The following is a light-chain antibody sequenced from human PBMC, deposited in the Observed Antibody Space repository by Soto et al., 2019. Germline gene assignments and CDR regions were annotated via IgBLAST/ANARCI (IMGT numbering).Light chain of an antibody. CDR3: QSCDSSLSGSGV. CDR1: SSNIGAGYD. CDR2: RNS. Sequence: QPVLTQPPSVSGAPGQRVTISCTGSSSNIGAGYDVHWYQQLPGTAPKLLIYRNSNRPSGVPDRFSGSKSGTSASLAITGLQAEDEADYYCQSCDSSLSGSGVFGTGTKLTVL. V-gene: IGLV1-40*01. J-gene: IGLJ1*01.